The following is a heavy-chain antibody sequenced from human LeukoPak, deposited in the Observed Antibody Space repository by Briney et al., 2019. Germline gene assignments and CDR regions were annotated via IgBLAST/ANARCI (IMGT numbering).Heavy chain of an antibody. D-gene: IGHD7-27*01. V-gene: IGHV3-48*04. Sequence: GGSLRLSCAASGFTFSSDAMSWVRQAPGKGLEWVSYIRNSTNAIYYADSVRGRFTISRDNAKNSLYLQMNSLRAEDTAVYYCARAAGDPYWGQGTLVTVSS. J-gene: IGHJ4*02. CDR1: GFTFSSDA. CDR3: ARAAGDPY. CDR2: IRNSTNAI.